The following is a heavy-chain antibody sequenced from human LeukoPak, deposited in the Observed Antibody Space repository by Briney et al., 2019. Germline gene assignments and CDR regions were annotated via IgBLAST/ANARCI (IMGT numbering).Heavy chain of an antibody. Sequence: SETLSLTCTVSGYSISSHSWSWIPQPPGKGLEWIGYIYYTGSTNYNPSLKRRLTISIDTSKNQFSLTLSSVTAADTAVYYCARYDSSGYISYWGQGTLVTVSS. CDR2: IYYTGST. CDR3: ARYDSSGYISY. D-gene: IGHD3-22*01. CDR1: GYSISSHS. V-gene: IGHV4-59*11. J-gene: IGHJ4*02.